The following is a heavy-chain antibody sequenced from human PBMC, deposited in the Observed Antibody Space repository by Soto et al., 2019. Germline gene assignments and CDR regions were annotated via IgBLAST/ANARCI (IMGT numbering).Heavy chain of an antibody. CDR3: AKVRIAPAKPFYFDS. V-gene: IGHV3-30*18. CDR2: ISSDGSDK. CDR1: GFTFNNYA. Sequence: QVQLVESGGGVVQPGRSLRLTCVASGFTFNNYAFHWVRQSPGTGLEWVAVISSDGSDKYYADSVKGRFTISRDNSKNTLQLQMDSLTAEDTAVYYCAKVRIAPAKPFYFDSWGQGTLVTVSS. J-gene: IGHJ4*02. D-gene: IGHD6-13*01.